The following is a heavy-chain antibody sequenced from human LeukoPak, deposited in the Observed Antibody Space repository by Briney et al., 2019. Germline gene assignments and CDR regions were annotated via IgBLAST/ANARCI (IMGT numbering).Heavy chain of an antibody. D-gene: IGHD3-3*01. CDR2: INHNGNVN. CDR3: ARDLGPAENYDFWSGYYTRGAFDI. CDR1: GFTFSSYW. J-gene: IGHJ3*02. Sequence: PGGSLRLSCAASGFTFSSYWMNWARQAPGKGLEWVASINHNGNVNYYVDSVKDRFTISRDNAKNSLYLQMSNLRAEDTAVYFCARDLGPAENYDFWSGYYTRGAFDIWGQGTMVTVSS. V-gene: IGHV3-7*03.